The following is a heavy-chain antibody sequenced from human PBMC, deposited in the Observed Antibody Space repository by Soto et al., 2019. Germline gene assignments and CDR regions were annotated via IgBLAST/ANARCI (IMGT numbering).Heavy chain of an antibody. V-gene: IGHV4-31*03. J-gene: IGHJ3*02. CDR2: IYYSGST. CDR1: GGSISSGGIY. CDR3: ASAVFGVSNAFDI. Sequence: TLSLTCTVSGGSISSGGIYWSWIGQHPGKGLEWIGYIYYSGSTYYNPSLKSRVTISVDTSKNQFSLKLSAVTAADTAVYYCASAVFGVSNAFDIWGQGTMVTVSS. D-gene: IGHD3-3*01.